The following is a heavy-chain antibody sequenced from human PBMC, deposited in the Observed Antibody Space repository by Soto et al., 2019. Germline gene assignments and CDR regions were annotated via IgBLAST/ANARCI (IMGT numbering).Heavy chain of an antibody. Sequence: GESLKISCQGSGYSFTSYWIGWVRQMPGKGLEWMGIIYPDDSDTRYSPSFQGQVTISADKSIRTAYLQWSSLKASDTAMYYCARPIAAAQNLYYYYGMDVWGQGTTVTVSS. J-gene: IGHJ6*02. D-gene: IGHD6-13*01. CDR3: ARPIAAAQNLYYYYGMDV. V-gene: IGHV5-51*01. CDR1: GYSFTSYW. CDR2: IYPDDSDT.